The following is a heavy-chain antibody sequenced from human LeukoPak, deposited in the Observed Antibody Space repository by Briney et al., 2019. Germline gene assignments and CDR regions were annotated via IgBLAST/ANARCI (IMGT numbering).Heavy chain of an antibody. J-gene: IGHJ4*02. CDR1: GGSISSSSYF. CDR2: IKNGGSP. Sequence: SETLSLTCTVSGGSISSSSYFWGWIRQPPGKGLEWIGHIKNGGSPNYNPPLKSRVTISLDTSKNQFSLTVSSVTAADTAVYYCARLTWIPDYWGQGTLVTVSS. D-gene: IGHD5-18*01. V-gene: IGHV4-39*01. CDR3: ARLTWIPDY.